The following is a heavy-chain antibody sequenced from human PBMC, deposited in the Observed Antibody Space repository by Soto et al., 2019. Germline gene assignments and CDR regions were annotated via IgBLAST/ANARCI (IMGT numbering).Heavy chain of an antibody. CDR3: ATYYDSSGPTYDY. CDR1: GGSISSGDHY. CDR2: IYYSGTT. Sequence: KASETLSLTCTVSGGSISSGDHYWSRIRQPPGKGLEWIGYIYYSGTTYHNPSLKSRVTMSVDTSKNQFSLKLSSVTAADTAVYYCATYYDSSGPTYDYWGQGTLVTVSS. V-gene: IGHV4-30-4*01. J-gene: IGHJ4*02. D-gene: IGHD3-22*01.